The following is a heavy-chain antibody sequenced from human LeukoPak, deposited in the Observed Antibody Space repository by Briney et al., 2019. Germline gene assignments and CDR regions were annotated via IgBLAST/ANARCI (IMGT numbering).Heavy chain of an antibody. CDR1: GYTFTGYY. CDR3: ARVAPRESGYSYQGFDY. J-gene: IGHJ4*02. CDR2: INPNSGGT. Sequence: ASVKVSCKASGYTFTGYYMHWVRQAPGQGLEWMGWINPNSGGTNYAQKFQGRVTMTRDTSISTAYMELSRLRSDDTAVYYCARVAPRESGYSYQGFDYWGQGTLVTVSS. D-gene: IGHD5-18*01. V-gene: IGHV1-2*02.